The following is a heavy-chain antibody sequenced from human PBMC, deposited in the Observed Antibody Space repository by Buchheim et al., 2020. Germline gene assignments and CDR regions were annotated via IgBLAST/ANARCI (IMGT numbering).Heavy chain of an antibody. V-gene: IGHV4-59*08. CDR2: IYYSGST. CDR3: ARHQRSGYYLRFDP. D-gene: IGHD3-22*01. CDR1: GGSINSYY. J-gene: IGHJ5*02. Sequence: QVQLQESGPGLVKPSETLSLTCTVSGGSINSYYWSWIRQPPGKGLEWIGYIYYSGSTNYNPSLKSRVTISVDTSKNQFSLKLSSVTAADTAVYYCARHQRSGYYLRFDPWGQGTL.